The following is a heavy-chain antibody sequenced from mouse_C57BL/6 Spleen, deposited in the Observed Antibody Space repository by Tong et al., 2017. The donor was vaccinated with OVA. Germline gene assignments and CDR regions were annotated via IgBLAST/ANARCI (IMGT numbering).Heavy chain of an antibody. CDR1: GFNIKNTY. CDR3: AGEDYGSSIPAWFAY. V-gene: IGHV14-3*01. D-gene: IGHD1-1*01. J-gene: IGHJ3*01. Sequence: EVQLQESVAELVRPGASVKLSCTASGFNIKNTYMHWVKQRPEQGLEWIGRIDPANGNTKYAPKFQGKATITADTSSNTAYLQLSSLTSEDTAIYYCAGEDYGSSIPAWFAYWGQGTLVTVSA. CDR2: IDPANGNT.